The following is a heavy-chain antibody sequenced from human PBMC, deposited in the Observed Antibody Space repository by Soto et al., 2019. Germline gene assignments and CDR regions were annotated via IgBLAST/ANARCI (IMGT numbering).Heavy chain of an antibody. D-gene: IGHD2-15*01. CDR1: GFFISIGNH. CDR3: ARARWYDAFDV. Sequence: SATLALTCSVAGFFISIGNHWGLTRPPPGKGLEWIGSIFHGGNTYYNPSLKSRVTISVDMSKNQFSLKLNSVTAADTAVYYCARARWYDAFDVWGQGTVVTVSS. V-gene: IGHV4-38-2*02. CDR2: IFHGGNT. J-gene: IGHJ3*01.